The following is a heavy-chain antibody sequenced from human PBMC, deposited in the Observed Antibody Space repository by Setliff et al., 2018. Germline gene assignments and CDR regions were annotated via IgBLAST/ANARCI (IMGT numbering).Heavy chain of an antibody. CDR3: ARDLLGSQGRTFDL. J-gene: IGHJ4*02. CDR1: GYTFSDYY. Sequence: ASVKVSCKASGYTFSDYYMHWIRQAPGQGPEWMGCINPNTGGTRFAQKFQFGVTMTADKAITTAYMELTRLTSDDTAMYYCARDLLGSQGRTFDLWGQGTLVTVSS. CDR2: INPNTGGT. V-gene: IGHV1-2*02. D-gene: IGHD1-26*01.